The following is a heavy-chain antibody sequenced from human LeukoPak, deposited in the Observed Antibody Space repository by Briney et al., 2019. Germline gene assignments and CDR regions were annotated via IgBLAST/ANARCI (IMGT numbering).Heavy chain of an antibody. Sequence: SVKVSCKASGGTFSSYAISWVRQAPGQGLEWMGGVIPIFGTANYAQKFQGRVTITADESTGTAYMELSSLRSEDTAVYYCARGNVDTAMADAFDIWGQGTMVTVST. CDR3: ARGNVDTAMADAFDI. CDR1: GGTFSSYA. J-gene: IGHJ3*02. V-gene: IGHV1-69*13. CDR2: VIPIFGTA. D-gene: IGHD5-18*01.